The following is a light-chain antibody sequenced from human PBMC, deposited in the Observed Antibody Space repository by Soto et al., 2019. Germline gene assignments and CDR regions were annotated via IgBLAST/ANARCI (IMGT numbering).Light chain of an antibody. V-gene: IGKV3-15*01. CDR2: GAS. CDR3: QQYGTSPST. CDR1: QSASSH. Sequence: EMGMTQSPATLSVAPGERATLSCRASQSASSHLAWYQQKPGQAPRLLIYGASTRATGIPARFSGSGSGTEFTLTINRLEPEDFAVYYCQQYGTSPSTFGQGSKVDIK. J-gene: IGKJ1*01.